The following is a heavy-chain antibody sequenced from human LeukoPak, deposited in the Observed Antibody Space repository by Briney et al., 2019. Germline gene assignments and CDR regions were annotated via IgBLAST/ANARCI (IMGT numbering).Heavy chain of an antibody. V-gene: IGHV4-59*01. D-gene: IGHD3-22*01. J-gene: IGHJ6*02. CDR3: AGSYYDSSGYYYNYYYGMDV. CDR2: IYYSGST. Sequence: SETLSLTCTVSGGSISSYYWSWIRQPPGKGLEWIGYIYYSGSTNYNPSLKSRVTISVDTSKNQFSLKLSSVTAADTAVYYCAGSYYDSSGYYYNYYYGMDVWGQGTTVTVSS. CDR1: GGSISSYY.